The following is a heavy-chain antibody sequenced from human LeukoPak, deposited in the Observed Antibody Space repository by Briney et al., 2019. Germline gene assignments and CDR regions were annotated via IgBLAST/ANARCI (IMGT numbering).Heavy chain of an antibody. J-gene: IGHJ4*02. CDR2: ISAYNGNT. D-gene: IGHD1-20*01. V-gene: IGHV1-18*04. CDR1: GYTFTDYY. Sequence: ASVKVSCKASGYTFTDYYIHWVRQAPGQGLEWMGWISAYNGNTNYAQKLQGRVTMTTDTSTSTAYMELRSLRSDDTAVYYCARVEGITGTEGYWGQGTLVTVSS. CDR3: ARVEGITGTEGY.